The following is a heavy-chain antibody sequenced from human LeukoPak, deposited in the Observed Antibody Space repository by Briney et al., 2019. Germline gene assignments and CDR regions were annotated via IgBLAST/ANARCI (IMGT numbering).Heavy chain of an antibody. D-gene: IGHD2-21*02. CDR1: GFTFSNYY. V-gene: IGHV3-7*01. CDR3: ARGGGDCTCPAY. Sequence: GESLRLSCVASGFTFSNYYMSWVRQAPGKGLEWVATIESNGRERYNVDSVRGRFTISRDNAKSSLSLQMNTLGVEDTAVYYCARGGGDCTCPAYWGQGTLVTVSS. J-gene: IGHJ4*02. CDR2: IESNGRER.